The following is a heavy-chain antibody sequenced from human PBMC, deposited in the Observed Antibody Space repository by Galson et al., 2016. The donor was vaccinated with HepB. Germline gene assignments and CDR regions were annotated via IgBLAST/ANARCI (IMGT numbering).Heavy chain of an antibody. J-gene: IGHJ5*02. V-gene: IGHV3-7*01. D-gene: IGHD3-3*01. CDR2: IKQGGSEK. Sequence: SLRLSCAASGFTFNSYWMSWVRRAPGKGLEWVANIKQGGSEKYYVDSVKGRFTISRDNARNSLYLQMNSLRAEDTAVYYCARGWDDFWSAGRFHPGGQGTLVTVSS. CDR1: GFTFNSYW. CDR3: ARGWDDFWSAGRFHP.